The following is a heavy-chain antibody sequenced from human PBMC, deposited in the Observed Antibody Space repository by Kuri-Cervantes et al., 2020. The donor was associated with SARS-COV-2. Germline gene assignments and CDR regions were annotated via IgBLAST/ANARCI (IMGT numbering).Heavy chain of an antibody. CDR3: ARDAARAAFDI. D-gene: IGHD6-25*01. V-gene: IGHV3-11*05. Sequence: GESLKISCAASGFTFSDYYMSWIRQAPGKGLEWVSYISSSSSYTNCADSVKGLFTISRDNAKNSLYLQMNSLRAEDTAVYYCARDAARAAFDIWGQGTMVTVSS. J-gene: IGHJ3*02. CDR2: ISSSSSYT. CDR1: GFTFSDYY.